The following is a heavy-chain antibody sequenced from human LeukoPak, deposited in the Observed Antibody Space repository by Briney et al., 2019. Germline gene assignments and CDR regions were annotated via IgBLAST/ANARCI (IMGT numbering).Heavy chain of an antibody. CDR3: ASTYCGGDCYSQDY. CDR2: IYSGGST. D-gene: IGHD2-21*02. V-gene: IGHV3-53*01. J-gene: IGHJ4*02. CDR1: GFTVSSNY. Sequence: PGGSLRLSCAASGFTVSSNYMSWVRQAPGKGLEWVSVIYSGGSTYYADSVKGRFTISRDNSKNTLYLQMNGLRAEDTAVYYCASTYCGGDCYSQDYWGQGTLVTVSS.